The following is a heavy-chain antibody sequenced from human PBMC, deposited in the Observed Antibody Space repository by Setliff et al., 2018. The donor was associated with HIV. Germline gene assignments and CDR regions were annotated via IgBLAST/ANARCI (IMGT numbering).Heavy chain of an antibody. J-gene: IGHJ5*02. CDR3: ARAGRLTYYNFWSGRGWFDP. CDR1: YA. D-gene: IGHD3-3*01. CDR2: INTNTGNP. Sequence: YAMNWVRQAPGQGLEWMGWINTNTGNPRYAQGFTERFVFSVDTSGSTAYLQINSLKSKDTAMYYCARAGRLTYYNFWSGRGWFDPWGQGTLVTVSS. V-gene: IGHV7-4-1*02.